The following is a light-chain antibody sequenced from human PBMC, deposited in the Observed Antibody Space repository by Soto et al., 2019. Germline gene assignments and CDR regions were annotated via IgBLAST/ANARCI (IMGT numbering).Light chain of an antibody. CDR1: SSDVGGYNY. CDR2: DVN. Sequence: QSALTQPATVSGSPGQSITISCTGTSSDVGGYNYVFWYQQHPGKAPKLMIYDVNNRPSGVSNRFSGSKSGNAASLTISGLQAEDEADYYCSSYTSSSTLAFGGGTKLTVL. J-gene: IGLJ2*01. V-gene: IGLV2-14*03. CDR3: SSYTSSSTLA.